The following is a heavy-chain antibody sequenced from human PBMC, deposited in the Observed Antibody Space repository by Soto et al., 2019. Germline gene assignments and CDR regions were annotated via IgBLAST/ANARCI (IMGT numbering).Heavy chain of an antibody. J-gene: IGHJ4*02. CDR1: GFTFSIYA. Sequence: QVQLVESGGGVVQPGRSLRVSCAASGFTFSIYAMHWVRQAPGTGLEWVAVMSYDGTKTYYADSVEGLFTISRDNSKNPVYAQMHGPRDQDPAVFSCVKVRRLLTQCLIDPFGHWGQGNVLTVPP. CDR2: MSYDGTKT. CDR3: VKVRRLLTQCLIDPFGH. V-gene: IGHV3-30*18. D-gene: IGHD3-16*01.